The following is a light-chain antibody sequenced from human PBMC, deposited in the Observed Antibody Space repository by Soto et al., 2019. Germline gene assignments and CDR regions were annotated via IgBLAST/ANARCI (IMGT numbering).Light chain of an antibody. J-gene: IGLJ1*01. CDR1: GSDIGAYNY. CDR3: SSYTSSNTLAV. V-gene: IGLV2-14*03. Sequence: QSALTQPASVSGSPGQSITISCTGTGSDIGAYNYVSWYQHHPGKAPKLIIYDVFSRPSGVSNRFSGSKSANTASLTISGLQAEDEADYYCSSYTSSNTLAVFGTGTKVTVL. CDR2: DVF.